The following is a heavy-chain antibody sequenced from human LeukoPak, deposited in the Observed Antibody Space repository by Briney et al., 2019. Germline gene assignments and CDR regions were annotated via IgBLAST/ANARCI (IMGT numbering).Heavy chain of an antibody. J-gene: IGHJ4*02. Sequence: GGSLRPSCAASGFTFSSYSMNWVRQAPGKGLEWVSYISSSSSTIYYADSVKGRFTISRDNAKNSLYLQMNSLRAEDTAVYYCARVRYYDSSGPFDYWGQGTLVTVSS. CDR1: GFTFSSYS. D-gene: IGHD3-22*01. V-gene: IGHV3-48*01. CDR2: ISSSSSTI. CDR3: ARVRYYDSSGPFDY.